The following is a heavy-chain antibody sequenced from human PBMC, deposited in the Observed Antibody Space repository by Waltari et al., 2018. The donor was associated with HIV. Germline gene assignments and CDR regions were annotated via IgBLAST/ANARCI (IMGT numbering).Heavy chain of an antibody. CDR1: GVSFSDVW. J-gene: IGHJ4*02. D-gene: IGHD3-22*01. V-gene: IGHV3-15*01. Sequence: EVQLVESGGGLVKPGGSLRLSCAASGVSFSDVWLNWVRQAPGQGLEWVGQIKSKTEGWTTDYAAPVKGRFTISRDDSKNMLFLEMNSLSTDDTASYYCTVGKSSGYYWGQGTLVTVSS. CDR3: TVGKSSGYY. CDR2: IKSKTEGWTT.